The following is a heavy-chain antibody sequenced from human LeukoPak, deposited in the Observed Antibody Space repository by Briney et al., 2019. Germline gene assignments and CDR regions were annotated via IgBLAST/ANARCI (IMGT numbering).Heavy chain of an antibody. V-gene: IGHV4-34*01. J-gene: IGHJ6*03. Sequence: SETLSLTCAVYGGSFSGYYWSWIRQPPGKGLEWIGEINHSGSTNYNPSLKSRVTISVDTSKNQFSLKLSSVTAADTAVYYCARSPQWLVQNYYYMDVWGKGTTVTVSS. CDR2: INHSGST. CDR1: GGSFSGYY. CDR3: ARSPQWLVQNYYYMDV. D-gene: IGHD6-19*01.